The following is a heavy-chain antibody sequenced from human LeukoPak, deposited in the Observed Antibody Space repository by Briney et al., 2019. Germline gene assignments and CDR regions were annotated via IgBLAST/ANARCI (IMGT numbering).Heavy chain of an antibody. CDR3: ARSRLGITIFGVAIPDSDYYYYYYMDV. CDR1: GFTFSSYS. J-gene: IGHJ6*03. V-gene: IGHV3-21*01. D-gene: IGHD3-3*01. CDR2: ISSSSSYI. Sequence: TGGSLRLSCEASGFTFSSYSMNWVRQAPGKGLEWVSSISSSSSYIYYADSVKGRFTISRDNAKNSLYLQMNSLRAEDTAVYYCARSRLGITIFGVAIPDSDYYYYYYMDVWGKGTTVTVSS.